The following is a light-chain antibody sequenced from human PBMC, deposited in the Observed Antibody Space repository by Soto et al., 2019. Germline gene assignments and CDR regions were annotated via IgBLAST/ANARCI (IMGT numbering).Light chain of an antibody. Sequence: QSVLTQPASVSASPGQSITISCTGSDSDVGSYDLVSWYQQHPDKAPKLLIYEVTKRPSGVSNRFSGSKSDNTASLTISGLQAEDEADYYCSSYAGTSHYVFGPGTKLTVL. V-gene: IGLV2-23*02. J-gene: IGLJ1*01. CDR3: SSYAGTSHYV. CDR1: DSDVGSYDL. CDR2: EVT.